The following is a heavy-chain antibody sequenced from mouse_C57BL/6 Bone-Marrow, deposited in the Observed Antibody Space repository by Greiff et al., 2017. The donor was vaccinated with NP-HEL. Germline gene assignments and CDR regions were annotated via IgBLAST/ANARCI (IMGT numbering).Heavy chain of an antibody. CDR1: GFTFSDYY. CDR2: INYDGSST. J-gene: IGHJ2*01. V-gene: IGHV5-16*01. Sequence: DVQLVESEGGLVQPGSSMKLSCTASGFTFSDYYMAWVRQVPEKGLEWVANINYDGSSTYYLDSLKSRFIISRDNAKNILYLQMSSLKSEDTATYYCARFITTYYFDYWGQGTTLTVSS. D-gene: IGHD1-1*01. CDR3: ARFITTYYFDY.